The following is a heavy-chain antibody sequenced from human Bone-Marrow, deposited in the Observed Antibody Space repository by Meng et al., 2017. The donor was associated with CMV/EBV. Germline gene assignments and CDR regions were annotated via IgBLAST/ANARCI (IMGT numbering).Heavy chain of an antibody. D-gene: IGHD6-6*01. CDR1: GGTFSSYA. CDR3: ASGIAARRGWFDP. CDR2: IIPILGIA. J-gene: IGHJ5*02. V-gene: IGHV1-69*10. Sequence: SVKVSCKASGGTFSSYAISWVRQAPGQGLEWMGGIIPILGIANYAQKFQGRVTITADKSTSTAYMELSSLRAEDTAVYYCASGIAARRGWFDPWGQGTLVTVSS.